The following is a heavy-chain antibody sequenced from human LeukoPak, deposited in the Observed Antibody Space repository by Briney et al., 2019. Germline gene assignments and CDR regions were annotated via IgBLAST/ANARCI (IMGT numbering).Heavy chain of an antibody. CDR1: GYTFTSYG. V-gene: IGHV1-18*01. CDR2: ISAYNGNT. CDR3: ASAANYYDSSGSPPDAFDI. J-gene: IGHJ3*02. Sequence: GASVTVSCKASGYTFTSYGISWVRQAPGQGLEWMGWISAYNGNTNYAQKLQGRVTMTTDTSTSTAYMELSSLRSEDTAVYYCASAANYYDSSGSPPDAFDIWGQGTMVTVSS. D-gene: IGHD3-22*01.